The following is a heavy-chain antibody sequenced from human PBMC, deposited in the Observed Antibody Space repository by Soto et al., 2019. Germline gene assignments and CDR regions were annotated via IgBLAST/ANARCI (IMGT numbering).Heavy chain of an antibody. CDR1: GGSISSGGYS. CDR2: IYHCGGT. D-gene: IGHD2-15*01. V-gene: IGHV4-30-2*01. J-gene: IGHJ4*02. Sequence: QLQLQQSGSGLVKPSQTLSLTCAVSGGSISSGGYSWSWIRQPPGKGLEWIGYIYHCGGTYSNPSLXRXVXISXDRPKNQFSLKLSSVAAADTAVYYCAIGQVVAARHWGKGTLVTVSS. CDR3: AIGQVVAARH.